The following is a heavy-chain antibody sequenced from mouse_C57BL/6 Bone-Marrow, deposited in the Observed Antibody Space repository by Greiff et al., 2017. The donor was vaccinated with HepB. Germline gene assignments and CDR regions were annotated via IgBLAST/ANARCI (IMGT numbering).Heavy chain of an antibody. CDR1: GFTIKDDY. V-gene: IGHV14-4*01. D-gene: IGHD4-1*01. CDR3: TTFRNWSYYFDY. CDR2: IDPENGDT. J-gene: IGHJ2*01. Sequence: VQLQQSGAELVRPGASVKLSCTASGFTIKDDYMHWVKQRPEQGLEWIGWIDPENGDTEYASKFQGKATITADTSSNTAYLQHSSLTSEDAAVYYGTTFRNWSYYFDYWGQGTTLTVSS.